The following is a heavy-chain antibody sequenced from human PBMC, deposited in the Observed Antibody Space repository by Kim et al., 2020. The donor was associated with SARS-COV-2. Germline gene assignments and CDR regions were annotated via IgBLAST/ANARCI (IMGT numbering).Heavy chain of an antibody. J-gene: IGHJ6*04. CDR2: IKSNTDGGTT. V-gene: IGHV3-15*01. CDR3: TTDRLLDGDNRTYYSYGMDV. CDR1: GFTFSNAW. D-gene: IGHD2-15*01. Sequence: GGSLRLSCAASGFTFSNAWMSWVRQAPGKGLEWVGRIKSNTDGGTTDYAAHVKGRFTIARDDSKTTLYLQMNSLKTEDTAVYYCTTDRLLDGDNRTYYSYGMDVWGERTTVTVSS.